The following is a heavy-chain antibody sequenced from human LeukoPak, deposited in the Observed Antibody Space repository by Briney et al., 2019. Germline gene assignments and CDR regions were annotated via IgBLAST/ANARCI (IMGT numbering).Heavy chain of an antibody. CDR3: ARSIVPAAFRLTHAEYFQH. CDR2: MNPNSGNT. V-gene: IGHV1-8*01. J-gene: IGHJ1*01. CDR1: GYTFTSCD. Sequence: ASVTVSCKASGYTFTSCDINWVRQATGQGLEWMGWMNPNSGNTGYAQKFQGSVTMTTNTSISTAYMELSSLRSEDTAVYYCARSIVPAAFRLTHAEYFQHWGQGTLVTVSS. D-gene: IGHD2-2*01.